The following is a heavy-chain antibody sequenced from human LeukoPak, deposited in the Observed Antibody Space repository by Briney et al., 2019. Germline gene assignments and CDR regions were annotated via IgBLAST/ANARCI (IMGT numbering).Heavy chain of an antibody. CDR3: ARRREDTALDWFDP. J-gene: IGHJ5*02. CDR1: GGSISSSSYY. D-gene: IGHD5-18*01. V-gene: IGHV4-39*01. Sequence: SETLSLTCTVSGGSISSSSYYWGWIRQPPGKGLEWIGSIYYSGSTYYNPFLKSRVTISVDTSKNQFSLKLSSVTAADTAVYYCARRREDTALDWFDPWGQGTLVTVSS. CDR2: IYYSGST.